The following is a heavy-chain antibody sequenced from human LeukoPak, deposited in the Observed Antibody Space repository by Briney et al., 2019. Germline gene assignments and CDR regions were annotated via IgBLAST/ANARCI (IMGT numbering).Heavy chain of an antibody. Sequence: GGSLRLSCAASGFTFSSYEMNWVRQAPGKGLEWVSYISGGDSTIYYADSAKGRFTISRDNAKNSLYLQMNSLRAEDTAVYYCSRDTPPSYYHYMDVLGKGTTVTVSS. CDR2: ISGGDSTI. CDR1: GFTFSSYE. CDR3: SRDTPPSYYHYMDV. J-gene: IGHJ6*03. V-gene: IGHV3-48*03.